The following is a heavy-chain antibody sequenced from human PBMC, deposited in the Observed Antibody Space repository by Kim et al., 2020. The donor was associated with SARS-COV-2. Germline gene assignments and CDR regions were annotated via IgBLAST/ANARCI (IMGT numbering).Heavy chain of an antibody. CDR3: VRGWTGGGLFDF. CDR2: INHSGSA. Sequence: SETLSLTCAVYGGSFSDYYWSWIRQPPGKGLEWIGEINHSGSANYNPSFKSRVTISVDTSKSQFSLRLSSVTAADTAVYYCVRGWTGGGLFDFWGRGTLVTASS. D-gene: IGHD1-1*01. CDR1: GGSFSDYY. V-gene: IGHV4-34*01. J-gene: IGHJ4*02.